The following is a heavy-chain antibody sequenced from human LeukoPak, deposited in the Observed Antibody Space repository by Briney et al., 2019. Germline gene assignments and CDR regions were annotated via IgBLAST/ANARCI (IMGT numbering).Heavy chain of an antibody. D-gene: IGHD2-15*01. J-gene: IGHJ5*02. CDR1: GGTFSSYA. CDR2: IIPIFGTA. V-gene: IGHV1-69*06. CDR3: APLHCSGGSCYSWESWRWSDP. Sequence: GASVKVSCKASGGTFSSYAISWVRQAPGQGLEWMGGIIPIFGTANYAQKFQGRVTITADKSTSTAYMELSSLRSEDTAVYYCAPLHCSGGSCYSWESWRWSDPWGQGTLVTVSS.